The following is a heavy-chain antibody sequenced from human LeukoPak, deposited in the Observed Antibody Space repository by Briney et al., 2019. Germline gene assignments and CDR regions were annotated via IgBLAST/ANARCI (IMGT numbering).Heavy chain of an antibody. V-gene: IGHV4-34*01. D-gene: IGHD2-21*02. J-gene: IGHJ4*02. CDR2: INHSGST. CDR1: GGSFSPYY. Sequence: SETLSLTCAVYGGSFSPYYWGWIRQPPGKGLEWIGEINHSGSTNYNPSLKSRVTISVDTSKNQFSLRLSSVTAADTAVYYCARGGFYCGGDCYVDYWGQGTLVTVSS. CDR3: ARGGFYCGGDCYVDY.